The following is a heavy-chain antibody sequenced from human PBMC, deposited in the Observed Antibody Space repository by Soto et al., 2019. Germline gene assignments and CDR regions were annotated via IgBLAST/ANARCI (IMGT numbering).Heavy chain of an antibody. V-gene: IGHV3-23*01. CDR3: AKVRNLLGYCSSSSCYYGMDV. D-gene: IGHD2-2*01. CDR2: ISGSGGST. J-gene: IGHJ6*02. CDR1: GFTFSSYA. Sequence: GGSLRLSCAASGFTFSSYAMSWVRQAPGKGLEWVSAISGSGGSTYYADSVKGRFTISRDNSKNTLYLQMNSLRAEDTAVYYCAKVRNLLGYCSSSSCYYGMDVWGQGTTVTVSS.